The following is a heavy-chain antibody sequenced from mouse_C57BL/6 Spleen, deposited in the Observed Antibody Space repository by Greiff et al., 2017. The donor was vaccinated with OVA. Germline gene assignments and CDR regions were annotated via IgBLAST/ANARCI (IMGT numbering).Heavy chain of an antibody. J-gene: IGHJ2*01. CDR3: ARGRGDFDY. CDR1: GFTFSSYA. V-gene: IGHV5-4*01. D-gene: IGHD3-3*01. Sequence: EVQRVESGGGLVKPGGSLKLSCAASGFTFSSYAMSWVRQTPEKRLEWVATISDGGSYTYYPANVKGRFTISRDNAKNNLYLQMGHLKSEDTAMYYCARGRGDFDYWGQGTTLTVSS. CDR2: ISDGGSYT.